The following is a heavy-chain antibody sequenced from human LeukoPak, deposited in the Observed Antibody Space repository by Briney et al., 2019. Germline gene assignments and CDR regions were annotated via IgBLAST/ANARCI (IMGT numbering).Heavy chain of an antibody. J-gene: IGHJ6*01. CDR1: GFTFNTSA. Sequence: GGSLRLSCAGSGFTFNTSAMSWVRQAPGKGLEWVSAFSGSGRSTYYTDSVRGRFTISRDNSKNTLYLEMNSLRAEDTAIYYCAKMKGHPLPKYYMDVWGQGTTVTVSS. CDR2: FSGSGRST. V-gene: IGHV3-23*01. CDR3: AKMKGHPLPKYYMDV. D-gene: IGHD1-26*01.